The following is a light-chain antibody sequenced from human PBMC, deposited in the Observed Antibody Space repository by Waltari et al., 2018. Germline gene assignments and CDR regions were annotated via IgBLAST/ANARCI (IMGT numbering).Light chain of an antibody. V-gene: IGKV4-1*01. CDR2: WAS. CDR3: QQYYATPVT. Sequence: DIVMTQSPDSLAVSLGARATLNCRSNHSLFYHSPNKNYLGWLQQKPGQPPKWIISWASTRESGVPDRFSGSGSGTDFSLTITSLQAEDVAVYYCQQYYATPVTFGQGTKLEIK. CDR1: HSLFYHSPNKNY. J-gene: IGKJ2*01.